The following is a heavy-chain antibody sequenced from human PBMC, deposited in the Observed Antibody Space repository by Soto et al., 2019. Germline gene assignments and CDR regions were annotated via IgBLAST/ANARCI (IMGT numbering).Heavy chain of an antibody. CDR3: AREDATKIVVTTYYAMDV. Sequence: QVQLVQSGAEVKKPGSSVKVSCTASGGSLSNFGISWVRQAPGQGLEWMGAIIPVFGTPNYTQKFQDRVTTNADESTTTVYMEVRSLTSEHAAVYYWAREDATKIVVTTYYAMDVWGQGTTVTVSS. CDR1: GGSLSNFG. J-gene: IGHJ6*02. D-gene: IGHD3-22*01. V-gene: IGHV1-69*12. CDR2: IIPVFGTP.